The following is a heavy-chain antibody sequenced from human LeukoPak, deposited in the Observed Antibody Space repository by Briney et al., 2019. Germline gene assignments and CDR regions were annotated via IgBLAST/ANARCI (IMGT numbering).Heavy chain of an antibody. D-gene: IGHD6-19*01. J-gene: IGHJ4*02. CDR3: TRDFLAVDDY. V-gene: IGHV3-7*03. CDR1: GFTFSRYW. CDR2: IKEDGCEK. Sequence: PGGSLRLSCAASGFTFSRYWMNWVRQAPGKGLEWVANIKEDGCEKDYVDSVKGRFAISRDNAKNSLYLQMNSLRDEDTAVYYCTRDFLAVDDYWGQGTLVTVSS.